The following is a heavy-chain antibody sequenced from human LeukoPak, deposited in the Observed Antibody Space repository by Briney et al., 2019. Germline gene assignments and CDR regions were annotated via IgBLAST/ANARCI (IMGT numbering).Heavy chain of an antibody. CDR3: ARGLWDNGDRFDY. Sequence: SETLSLTCAVSGASISSTNWWSCVRQPPGKGLEWIGEVYQSGSTNYNPSLKTRLTISLDTSKNQISLRLNSVTAADTAVYYCARGLWDNGDRFDYWGQGTLVPVSS. CDR2: VYQSGST. CDR1: GASISSTNW. J-gene: IGHJ4*02. D-gene: IGHD4-17*01. V-gene: IGHV4-4*02.